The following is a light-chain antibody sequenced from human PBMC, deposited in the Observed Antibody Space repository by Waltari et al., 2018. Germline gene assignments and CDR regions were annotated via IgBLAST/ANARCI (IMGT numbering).Light chain of an antibody. Sequence: VLTQSPGTLSLSPGERATLSCRASQSLTKKYLVWYQQKTGQEPRILIYGASSRAAGITDRFSGSGSGTDYTLTISRLEPDDSAVYYCQQYGSSVMYTFGQGTKLEI. V-gene: IGKV3-20*01. CDR1: QSLTKKY. J-gene: IGKJ2*01. CDR3: QQYGSSVMYT. CDR2: GAS.